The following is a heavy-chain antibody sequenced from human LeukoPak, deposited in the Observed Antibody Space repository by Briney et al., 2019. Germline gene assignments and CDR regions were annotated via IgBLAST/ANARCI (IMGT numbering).Heavy chain of an antibody. D-gene: IGHD6-13*01. CDR2: IRSKANSYAT. CDR3: TRPYSSSWYFSSTWYFDL. CDR1: GFTFSGSA. V-gene: IGHV3-73*01. J-gene: IGHJ2*01. Sequence: GGSLRLSCAASGFTFSGSAMHWVRQASGKGLEWVGRIRSKANSYATAYAASVEGRFTISRDDSKNTAYLQMNSLKTEDTAVYYCTRPYSSSWYFSSTWYFDLWGRGTLVTVSS.